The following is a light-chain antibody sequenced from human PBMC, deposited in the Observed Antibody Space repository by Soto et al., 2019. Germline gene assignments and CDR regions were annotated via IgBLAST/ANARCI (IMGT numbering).Light chain of an antibody. CDR3: MQTTHWPRT. Sequence: DVVMTQSPLFLPITLGHPASISCWSSQSLETSDGDTYLNWFHQRPGQSPRRLIYKVSKRDSGVPDRFSGSGSGTDFTLKITRVEAEDVGVYYCMQTTHWPRTFGQGTKVDI. V-gene: IGKV2-30*01. CDR2: KVS. J-gene: IGKJ1*01. CDR1: QSLETSDGDTY.